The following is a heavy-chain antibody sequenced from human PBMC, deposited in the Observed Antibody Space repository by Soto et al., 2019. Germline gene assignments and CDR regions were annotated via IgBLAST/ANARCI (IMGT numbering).Heavy chain of an antibody. Sequence: EVQLVASGGGLVQPGGSLRLSCSASGFTFSTYTLHWVRQAPGRGLESVSVVSSDGGSKHYAASVKGRFTISRDNSMSTLYLQMNSLKPEDTAVYYCAKPGYSSSAFDSWGQGTLVTVSS. V-gene: IGHV3-64D*08. J-gene: IGHJ4*02. CDR1: GFTFSTYT. CDR2: VSSDGGSK. D-gene: IGHD2-2*01. CDR3: AKPGYSSSAFDS.